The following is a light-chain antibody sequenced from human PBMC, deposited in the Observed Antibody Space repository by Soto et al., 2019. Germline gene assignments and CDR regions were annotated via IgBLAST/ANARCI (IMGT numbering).Light chain of an antibody. CDR3: QQGDSFPIT. V-gene: IGKV1-12*01. CDR1: QSISSS. Sequence: DIKMTQSPSSVSASVGDRVTITCRASQSISSSLAWYQQKPGTVPKLLIYAASSLQSVVPSRFSGSGSGTAFTLSITSLQPEDFVTYYCQQGDSFPITFGQGTRLEIK. CDR2: AAS. J-gene: IGKJ5*01.